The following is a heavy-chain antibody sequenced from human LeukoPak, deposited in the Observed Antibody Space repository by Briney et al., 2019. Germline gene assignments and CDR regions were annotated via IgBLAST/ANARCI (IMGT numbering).Heavy chain of an antibody. CDR1: GGTFSSYA. CDR2: IIPIFGTA. CDR3: AGAKGYYYYMDV. Sequence: VASVKVSCKASGGTFSSYAISWVRQAPGQGLEWMGGIIPIFGTANYAQKFQGRVTITADESTSTAYMELSSLRSEDTAVYYCAGAKGYYYYMDVWGKGTTVTVSS. J-gene: IGHJ6*03. V-gene: IGHV1-69*13.